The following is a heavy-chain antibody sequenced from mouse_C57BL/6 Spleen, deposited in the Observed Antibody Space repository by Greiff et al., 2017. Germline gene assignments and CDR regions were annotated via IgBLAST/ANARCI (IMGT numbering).Heavy chain of an antibody. D-gene: IGHD2-4*01. V-gene: IGHV2-2*01. CDR1: GFSLTSYG. CDR2: IWSGGST. Sequence: QVQLQQSGPGLVQPSQSLSITCTVSGFSLTSYGVHWVRQSPGKGLEWLGVIWSGGSTDYNAAFIASLSISKDNSKSQVFFKMNSLQADDTAIYYCARNSNYDYDGDAMDYWGQGTSVTVSS. CDR3: ARNSNYDYDGDAMDY. J-gene: IGHJ4*01.